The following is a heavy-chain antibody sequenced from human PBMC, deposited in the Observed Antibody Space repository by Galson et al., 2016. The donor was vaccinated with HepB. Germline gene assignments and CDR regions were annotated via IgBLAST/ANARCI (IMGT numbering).Heavy chain of an antibody. J-gene: IGHJ6*02. D-gene: IGHD3-16*01. V-gene: IGHV3-23*01. Sequence: SLRLSCAASGFTFRSYAMSWVRQGPGKGLECVSAISGSGGSTYYADSVKGRFTISRDNAKNSLYLQMNSLRAEDTAVYYCARVGGTYYYGLDVWGQGTTVIVSS. CDR1: GFTFRSYA. CDR2: ISGSGGST. CDR3: ARVGGTYYYGLDV.